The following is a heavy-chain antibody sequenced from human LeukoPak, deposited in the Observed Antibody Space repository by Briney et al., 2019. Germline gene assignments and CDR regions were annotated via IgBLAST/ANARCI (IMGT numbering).Heavy chain of an antibody. CDR2: IIPILGIA. CDR3: ARDSSGLSFDY. CDR1: GGTFSSYT. J-gene: IGHJ4*02. Sequence: ASVKVSCKASGGTFSSYTISWVRQAPGQGLEWMGRIIPILGIANYAQKFQGRVTITADKSTSTAYMELRSLRSDDTAVYYCARDSSGLSFDYWGQGTLVTVSS. D-gene: IGHD6-19*01. V-gene: IGHV1-69*04.